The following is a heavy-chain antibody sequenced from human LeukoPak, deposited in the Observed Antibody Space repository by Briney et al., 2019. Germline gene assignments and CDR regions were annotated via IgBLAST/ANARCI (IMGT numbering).Heavy chain of an antibody. CDR3: ARAANWGSGYYYGMDV. Sequence: GESLKISCKGSGYSFTSYWIGWVRQMPGKGLEWMGIIYPGDSDTRYSPSFQGQVTISADKSISTAYLQWSSLKASDTAMYYCARAANWGSGYYYGMDVWGQGTTVTVSS. V-gene: IGHV5-51*01. CDR1: GYSFTSYW. J-gene: IGHJ6*02. D-gene: IGHD7-27*01. CDR2: IYPGDSDT.